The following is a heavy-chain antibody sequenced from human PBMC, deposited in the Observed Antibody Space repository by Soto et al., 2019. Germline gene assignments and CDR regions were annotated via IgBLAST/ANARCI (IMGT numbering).Heavy chain of an antibody. CDR1: GFTFRSYS. Sequence: PGGSKRLSCAASGFTFRSYSGNWVRQDPGKGLEWVSSISSSSSYIYYADSVKGRFTISRDNAKNSLYLQMNSLRAEDTAVYYCARDPSVGYYDSSGYYSAWGQGTLVTVSS. CDR3: ARDPSVGYYDSSGYYSA. V-gene: IGHV3-21*01. CDR2: ISSSSSYI. D-gene: IGHD3-22*01. J-gene: IGHJ5*02.